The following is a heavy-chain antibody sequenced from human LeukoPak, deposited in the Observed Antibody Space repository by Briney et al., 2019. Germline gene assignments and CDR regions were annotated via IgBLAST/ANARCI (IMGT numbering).Heavy chain of an antibody. CDR2: IWYDGSNK. CDR3: AREMGYYDYVWGSYRKSTFDY. CDR1: GFTFSSYS. D-gene: IGHD3-16*02. Sequence: PGGSLRLSCAASGFTFSSYSMHWVRQAPGKGLEWVAVIWYDGSNKYYADSVKGRFTISRDNSKNTLYLQMNSLRAEDTAVYYCAREMGYYDYVWGSYRKSTFDYWGQGTLVTVSS. V-gene: IGHV3-33*01. J-gene: IGHJ4*02.